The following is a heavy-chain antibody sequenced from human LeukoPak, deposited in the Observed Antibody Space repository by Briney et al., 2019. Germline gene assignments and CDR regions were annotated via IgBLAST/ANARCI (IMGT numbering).Heavy chain of an antibody. J-gene: IGHJ4*02. CDR3: ASIVEEFGELLYDY. V-gene: IGHV3-7*01. CDR2: IKQDGSEK. D-gene: IGHD3-10*01. Sequence: GGSLRLSCTVSGFTFSSYWMSWVRQAPGKGLEWVANIKQDGSEKYYVDSVKSRFTISRDNTKNSLYLQMNSLRAEDTAVYYCASIVEEFGELLYDYWGQGTLVTVSS. CDR1: GFTFSSYW.